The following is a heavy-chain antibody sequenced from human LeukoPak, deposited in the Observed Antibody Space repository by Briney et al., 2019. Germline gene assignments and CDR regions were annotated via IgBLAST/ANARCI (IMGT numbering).Heavy chain of an antibody. J-gene: IGHJ4*02. D-gene: IGHD6-19*01. CDR1: GDSITAYY. Sequence: SETLFLTCTVSGDSITAYYWSWIRQPPGKGLEWIGYIYYTGSTNYNPSLKNRVTISLDTSKNQLSLRLSSVTTADAAVYYCARDGSTTGWYSGDYWGQGILVTVSS. CDR2: IYYTGST. V-gene: IGHV4-59*01. CDR3: ARDGSTTGWYSGDY.